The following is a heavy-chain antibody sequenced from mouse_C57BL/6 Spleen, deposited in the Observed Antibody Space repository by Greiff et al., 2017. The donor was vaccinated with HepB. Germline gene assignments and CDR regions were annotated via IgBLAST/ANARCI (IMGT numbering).Heavy chain of an antibody. CDR1: GYTFTSYW. D-gene: IGHD1-1*01. CDR3: ARSLLADYCSSYVYSY. Sequence: VQLQQPGTELVKPGASVKLSCKASGYTFTSYWMHWVKQRPGQGLEWIGNINPSNGGTNYNEKFKSKATLTVDKSSSTAYMRHSSLTSEDSAVYYCARSLLADYCSSYVYSYWGQRALVSVSA. V-gene: IGHV1-53*01. CDR2: INPSNGGT. J-gene: IGHJ3*01.